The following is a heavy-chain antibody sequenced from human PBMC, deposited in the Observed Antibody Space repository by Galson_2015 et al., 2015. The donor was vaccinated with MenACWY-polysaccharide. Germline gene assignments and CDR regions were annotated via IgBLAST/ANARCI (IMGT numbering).Heavy chain of an antibody. Sequence: GSTIYYADSVKGRFTISRDNAKNSLYLQMNSLRAEDTAVYYCAGIWFGDYGNWFDPWGQGTLVTVSS. D-gene: IGHD3-10*01. J-gene: IGHJ5*02. V-gene: IGHV3-48*03. CDR2: GSTI. CDR3: AGIWFGDYGNWFDP.